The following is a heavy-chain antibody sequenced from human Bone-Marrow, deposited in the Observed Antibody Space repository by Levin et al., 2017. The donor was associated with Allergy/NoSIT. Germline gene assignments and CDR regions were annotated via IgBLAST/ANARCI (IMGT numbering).Heavy chain of an antibody. J-gene: IGHJ4*02. V-gene: IGHV4-31*03. Sequence: KPSETLSLTCTVSGGSISGGGYYWSWIRQHPGKGLEWIGYIYYSGNTSYNPSLKSRVIISVVTSKNQLSLKLTSVTVADTAVYYGARFNGYDFDYWGQGTLVTVSS. D-gene: IGHD5-12*01. CDR3: ARFNGYDFDY. CDR1: GGSISGGGYY. CDR2: IYYSGNT.